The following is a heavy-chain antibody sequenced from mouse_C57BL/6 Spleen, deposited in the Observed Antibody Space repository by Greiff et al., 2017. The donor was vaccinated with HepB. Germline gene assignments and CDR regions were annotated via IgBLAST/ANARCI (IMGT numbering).Heavy chain of an antibody. CDR2: IYPGSGST. Sequence: QVQLKQPGAELVKPGASVKMSCKASGYTFTSYWINWVKQRPGQGLEWIGDIYPGSGSTNYNEKFKSKATLTVDTSSSTAYMQLSSLTSEDSAVDYYARIYSNSPMDYWGQGTSVTVSS. V-gene: IGHV1-55*01. CDR3: ARIYSNSPMDY. J-gene: IGHJ4*01. CDR1: GYTFTSYW. D-gene: IGHD2-5*01.